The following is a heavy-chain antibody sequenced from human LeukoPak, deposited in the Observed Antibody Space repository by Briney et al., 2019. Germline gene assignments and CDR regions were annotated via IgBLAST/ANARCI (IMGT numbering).Heavy chain of an antibody. CDR2: INGDGTST. CDR1: GFTFSNHW. Sequence: GGSLRLSCAASGFTFSNHWLHWVRQAPGKGLVWVSRINGDGTSTIYADSVKGRFTISRDNAKSTVYLQMNSLRAEDTAVYYCARTGSGGDLDIWGPGTMVTVSS. V-gene: IGHV3-74*01. D-gene: IGHD2-15*01. J-gene: IGHJ3*02. CDR3: ARTGSGGDLDI.